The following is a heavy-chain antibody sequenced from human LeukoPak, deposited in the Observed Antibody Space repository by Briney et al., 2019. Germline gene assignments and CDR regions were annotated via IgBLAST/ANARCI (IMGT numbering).Heavy chain of an antibody. CDR3: TRDLMIRGQTGY. J-gene: IGHJ4*02. Sequence: GGSLRLSCAASGFTFSSYWMHWVRQAPGKGLVWVSRISTDGSSTTYADSVKGRFTMSRDNAKNTVYLQMNSLRAEDTAVYYCTRDLMIRGQTGYWGQGTLVTVSS. CDR2: ISTDGSST. D-gene: IGHD3-10*01. V-gene: IGHV3-74*01. CDR1: GFTFSSYW.